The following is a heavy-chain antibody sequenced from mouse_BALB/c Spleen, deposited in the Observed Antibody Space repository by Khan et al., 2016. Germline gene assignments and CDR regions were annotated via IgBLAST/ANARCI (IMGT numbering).Heavy chain of an antibody. J-gene: IGHJ1*01. V-gene: IGHV3-2*02. CDR3: SRLPPWYFDV. CDR1: GYSITSDYA. Sequence: EVKLLESGPGLVKPSQSLSLTCTVTGYSITSDYAWNWIRQFPGNKLEWMGYISYSGIVSYNPSLKSRISITRDTFQNQFFLQLNSVTSEDTATYYCSRLPPWYFDVWGAGTTVTVSS. CDR2: ISYSGIV.